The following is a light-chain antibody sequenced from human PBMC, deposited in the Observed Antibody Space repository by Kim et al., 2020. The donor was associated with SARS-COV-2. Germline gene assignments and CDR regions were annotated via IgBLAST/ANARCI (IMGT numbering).Light chain of an antibody. J-gene: IGLJ3*02. CDR1: NIGSKS. V-gene: IGLV3-21*04. CDR3: QVWDRSSDLGV. CDR2: YDS. Sequence: APGKTARITWGGNNIGSKSVHWYQQKPGQAPVLVIYYDSDRPSGIPERFSGSNSGNTATLTISRVEAGDEADYYCQVWDRSSDLGVFGGGTQLTVL.